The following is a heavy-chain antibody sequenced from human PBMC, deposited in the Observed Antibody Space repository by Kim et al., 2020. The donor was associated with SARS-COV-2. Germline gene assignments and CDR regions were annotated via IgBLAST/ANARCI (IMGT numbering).Heavy chain of an antibody. Sequence: GWSLRLSCAASGFTFSDHAMNWVRQAPGRGLEWVSGIGGSDGTTYYADSVKGRFTISRDNSRNTLFLLMNALRAEDTAIYYCAKSDCAGGTCFLINYWGQGTLVTVSS. CDR1: GFTFSDHA. J-gene: IGHJ4*02. D-gene: IGHD2-8*02. CDR3: AKSDCAGGTCFLINY. CDR2: IGGSDGTT. V-gene: IGHV3-23*01.